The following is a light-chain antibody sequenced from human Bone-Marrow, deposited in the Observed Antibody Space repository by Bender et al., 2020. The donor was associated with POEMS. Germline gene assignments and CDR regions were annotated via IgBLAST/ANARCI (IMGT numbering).Light chain of an antibody. V-gene: IGLV1-47*01. J-gene: IGLJ1*01. Sequence: QSVLTQPPSASGTPGQKVTISCSGGSSNIGSYFVYWYQQFPGTAPKLVIYGNDQRPSGVPDRLSGSKSSTSASLAISGLRSEDEADYYCAVWDDSVSGSYVFGTGTKVTVL. CDR3: AVWDDSVSGSYV. CDR1: SSNIGSYF. CDR2: GND.